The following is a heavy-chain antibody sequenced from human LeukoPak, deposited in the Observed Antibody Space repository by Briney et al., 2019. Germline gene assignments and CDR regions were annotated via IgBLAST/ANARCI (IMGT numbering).Heavy chain of an antibody. CDR3: ARGDIVVVPAAPWAFDI. CDR2: IYHSGST. V-gene: IGHV4-30-2*01. CDR1: GGSISSGGYS. J-gene: IGHJ3*02. Sequence: PSETLSLTCAVSGGSISSGGYSWSWIRQPPGKGLEWIGYIYHSGSTYYNPSLKSRVTISVDRSKNQFSLKLSSVTAADTAVYYCARGDIVVVPAAPWAFDIWGQGTMVTVSS. D-gene: IGHD2-2*01.